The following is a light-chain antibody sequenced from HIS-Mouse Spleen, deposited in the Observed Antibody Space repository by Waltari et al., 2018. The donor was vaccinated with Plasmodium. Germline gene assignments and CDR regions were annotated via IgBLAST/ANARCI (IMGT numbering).Light chain of an antibody. J-gene: IGKJ3*01. Sequence: EIVMTQSPATLSVSPGERATLSCRASQSVSSNVAWYQQKPGQAPRLLISGASTRATGIPARFSGSGSGTEFTLTISSLQSEDFAVYYCQQYNNWSFTFGPGTKVDIK. V-gene: IGKV3-15*01. CDR2: GAS. CDR3: QQYNNWSFT. CDR1: QSVSSN.